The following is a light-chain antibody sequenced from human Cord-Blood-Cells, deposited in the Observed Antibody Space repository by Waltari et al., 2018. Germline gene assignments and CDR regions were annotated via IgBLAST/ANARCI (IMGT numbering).Light chain of an antibody. CDR1: QSISSY. CDR3: QQSYSTPRT. V-gene: IGKV1-39*01. Sequence: IQMTQSPSYLSASVGERVTTTCLASQSISSYLNWYQQKPGKAPKLLIYAASSLQSGVPSRFSGSGSGTDFTLTISSLQPEDFATYYCQQSYSTPRTFGQGTKVEIK. J-gene: IGKJ1*01. CDR2: AAS.